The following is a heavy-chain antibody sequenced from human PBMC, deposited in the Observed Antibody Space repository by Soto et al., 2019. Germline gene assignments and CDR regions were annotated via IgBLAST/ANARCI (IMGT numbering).Heavy chain of an antibody. CDR1: GGSFSGYY. J-gene: IGHJ4*02. V-gene: IGHV4-34*01. D-gene: IGHD3-16*02. CDR3: ASQYIWGSYRYVYYFDY. Sequence: PSETLSLTCAVYGGSFSGYYWSWIRQPPGKGLEWIGEINHSGSTNYNPSLKSRVTISVDTSKNQFSLKLSSVTAADTAVYYCASQYIWGSYRYVYYFDYWGQGTLVTVSS. CDR2: INHSGST.